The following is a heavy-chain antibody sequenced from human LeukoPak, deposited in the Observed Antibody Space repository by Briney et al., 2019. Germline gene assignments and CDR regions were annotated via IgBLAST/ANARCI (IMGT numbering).Heavy chain of an antibody. Sequence: SETLSLTCAVYGGSLSGYYWSWIRQPPGKGLEWIGEINHSGSTNYNPSLKSRVTISVDTSKNQFSLKLSSVTAADTAVYYCARLEAVRPDIVVVVAATRGGMDVWGQGTTVTVSS. CDR2: INHSGST. CDR3: ARLEAVRPDIVVVVAATRGGMDV. J-gene: IGHJ6*02. D-gene: IGHD2-15*01. V-gene: IGHV4-34*01. CDR1: GGSLSGYY.